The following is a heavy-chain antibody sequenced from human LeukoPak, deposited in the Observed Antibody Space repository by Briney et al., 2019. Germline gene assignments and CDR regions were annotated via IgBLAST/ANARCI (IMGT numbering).Heavy chain of an antibody. CDR2: IIPILGIA. J-gene: IGHJ4*02. CDR3: ASLNEGYGSGSYMGY. CDR1: GGTFSRYA. D-gene: IGHD3-10*01. Sequence: GASVKVSCKASGGTFSRYAISWVRQAPGQGLAWMGRIIPILGIATYAQKFQGRVTITADKSTSTAYMELCSLRSEDTAVYYCASLNEGYGSGSYMGYWGQGSLVTVSS. V-gene: IGHV1-69*04.